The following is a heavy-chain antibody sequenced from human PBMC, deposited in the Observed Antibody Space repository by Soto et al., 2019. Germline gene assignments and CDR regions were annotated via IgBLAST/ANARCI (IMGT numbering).Heavy chain of an antibody. J-gene: IGHJ4*02. D-gene: IGHD3-9*01. CDR2: IKSKTDGGTT. V-gene: IGHV3-15*01. CDR3: TTADDVLRYFDLDY. CDR1: GFTFSNAW. Sequence: GGSLRLSCAASGFTFSNAWMSWVRHAPGKGLEWVGRIKSKTDGGTTDYAAPVKGRFTISRDDSKNTLYLQMNSLKTEDTAVYYCTTADDVLRYFDLDYWGQGTLVTVSS.